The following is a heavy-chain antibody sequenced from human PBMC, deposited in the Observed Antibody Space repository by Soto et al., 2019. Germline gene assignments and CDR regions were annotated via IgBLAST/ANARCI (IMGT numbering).Heavy chain of an antibody. CDR2: IRSKANSYAT. V-gene: IGHV3-73*01. J-gene: IGHJ4*02. Sequence: GGSLRLSCAASGFTFSGSAMHWGRQASGKGLEWVGRIRSKANSYATAYAASVKGRFTISRDDSKNTAYLQMNSLKTEDTAVYYCARKSSSWHKRPFDYWGQGTLVTVSS. CDR1: GFTFSGSA. CDR3: ARKSSSWHKRPFDY. D-gene: IGHD6-13*01.